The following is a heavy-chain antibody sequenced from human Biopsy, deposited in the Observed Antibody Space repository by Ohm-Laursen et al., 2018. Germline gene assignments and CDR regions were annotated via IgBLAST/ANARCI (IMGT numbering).Heavy chain of an antibody. CDR3: AKYVFGGFSGSTDYYAYYFDS. Sequence: GSLRLSCTASGFTFHTYAMNWVRQAPGKGLVWVSGISDSGGSTHYADSVKGRFSISRDTSKNTLYLQMNSLRAEDTAVYYCAKYVFGGFSGSTDYYAYYFDSWGQGTLVTVSS. J-gene: IGHJ4*02. V-gene: IGHV3-23*01. CDR2: ISDSGGST. D-gene: IGHD3-10*02. CDR1: GFTFHTYA.